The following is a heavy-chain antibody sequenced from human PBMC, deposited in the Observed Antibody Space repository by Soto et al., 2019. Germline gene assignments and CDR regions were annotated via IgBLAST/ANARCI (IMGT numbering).Heavy chain of an antibody. J-gene: IGHJ4*02. V-gene: IGHV3-23*01. CDR1: GFTFSNAW. D-gene: IGHD2-21*02. CDR2: ISGSGGST. CDR3: AKGLCGDCYYYFDY. Sequence: PGGSLRLSCAASGFTFSNAWMSWVRQAPGKGLDWVSTISGSGGSTYYADSVKGRFTISRDNSKNTLYLQMNSLRAEDTAVYYCAKGLCGDCYYYFDYWGQGTLVTVSS.